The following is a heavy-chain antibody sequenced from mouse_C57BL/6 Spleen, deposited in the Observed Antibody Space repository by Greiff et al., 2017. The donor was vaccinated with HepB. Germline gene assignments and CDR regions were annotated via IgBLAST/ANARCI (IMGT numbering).Heavy chain of an antibody. V-gene: IGHV1-69*01. J-gene: IGHJ4*01. Sequence: QVQLPQPGAELVMPGASVKLSCKASGYTFTRYWLHWVKQRPGQGLEWIGEIDPSDSYTNYNQKFKGKSTLTVDKSSSAAYMQLSSLTSEDSAVYYCARPTVVATRGAMDYWGQGTSVTVSS. CDR1: GYTFTRYW. CDR3: ARPTVVATRGAMDY. D-gene: IGHD1-1*01. CDR2: IDPSDSYT.